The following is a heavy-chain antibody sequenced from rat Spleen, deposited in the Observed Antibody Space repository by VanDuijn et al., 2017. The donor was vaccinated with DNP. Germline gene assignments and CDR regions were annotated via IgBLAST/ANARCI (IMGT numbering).Heavy chain of an antibody. D-gene: IGHD1-2*01. CDR2: IWGGGST. CDR1: GFSLTNHG. V-gene: IGHV2-16*01. Sequence: QVQLRESGPGLVQPSQTLSLTCTVSGFSLTNHGVSWVRQPPGKGLEWIAAIWGGGSTDYNSALKSRPRISRDTSKSQVLLEMNSLQTEDTAMYFCARWHLYLSYFDYWGQGVMVTVSS. CDR3: ARWHLYLSYFDY. J-gene: IGHJ2*01.